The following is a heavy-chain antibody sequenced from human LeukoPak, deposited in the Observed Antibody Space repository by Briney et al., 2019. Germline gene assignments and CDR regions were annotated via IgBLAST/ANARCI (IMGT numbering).Heavy chain of an antibody. CDR2: INAGNGKT. CDR1: GYIFSDYA. J-gene: IGHJ4*02. CDR3: ARARWTSTGTTYYLDY. V-gene: IGHV1-3*01. D-gene: IGHD4-17*01. Sequence: ASVKLSCKASGYIFSDYAIQWVRQAPGQGLEWMGWINAGNGKTKYSQKFQDRVTITRDTSASTAYLELSGLRFAATAVYFCARARWTSTGTTYYLDYWGQGTLVTVSS.